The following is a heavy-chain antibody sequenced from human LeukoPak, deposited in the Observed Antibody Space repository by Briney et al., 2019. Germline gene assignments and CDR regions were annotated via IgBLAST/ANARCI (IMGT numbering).Heavy chain of an antibody. Sequence: GGSLRLSCTASGFTFSTYDMNWVRQAPGKGLEWVSSISSSSNYIYYADSVKGRFTISRDNAKNSVYLQMNSLRAEDTAVYYCARDPGLPRAYNVDYWGQGTLVTVSS. D-gene: IGHD1-1*01. CDR1: GFTFSTYD. V-gene: IGHV3-21*01. CDR2: ISSSSNYI. J-gene: IGHJ4*02. CDR3: ARDPGLPRAYNVDY.